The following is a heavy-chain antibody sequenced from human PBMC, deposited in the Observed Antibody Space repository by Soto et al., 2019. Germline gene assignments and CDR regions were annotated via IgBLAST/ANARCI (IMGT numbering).Heavy chain of an antibody. D-gene: IGHD5-18*01. Sequence: SETLSLTCTVSGGSISSSNYYWGWVRQPPGKGLEWIGSIFYSGITYHNPSLKSRVTISVDTSKNQFSLNLSSVTAADTAVYYCASPTTAILDAFDIWGLGTMVTVSS. CDR3: ASPTTAILDAFDI. CDR1: GGSISSSNYY. J-gene: IGHJ3*02. V-gene: IGHV4-39*01. CDR2: IFYSGIT.